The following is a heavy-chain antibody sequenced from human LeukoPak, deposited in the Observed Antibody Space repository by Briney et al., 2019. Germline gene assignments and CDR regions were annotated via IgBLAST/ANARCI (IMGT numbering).Heavy chain of an antibody. V-gene: IGHV4-39*07. CDR1: GGSTSSSSYY. CDR3: ARCYGDYARWFDP. Sequence: SETLSLTCTVSGGSTSSSSYYWGWIRQPPGKGLEWIGNIYYSGSTYYNPSLKSRITISVDTSKNQFSLKLSSVTAADTAVYYCARCYGDYARWFDPWGQGTLATVSS. CDR2: IYYSGST. J-gene: IGHJ5*02. D-gene: IGHD4-17*01.